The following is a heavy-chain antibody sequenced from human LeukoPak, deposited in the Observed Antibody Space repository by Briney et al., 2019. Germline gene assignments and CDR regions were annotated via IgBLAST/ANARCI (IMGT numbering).Heavy chain of an antibody. Sequence: SETLSLTCTVSGYSISSGYYWGWIRQPPGKGLEWIGSIYHSGSTYYNPSLKSRVTISVDTSKNQFSLKLSSVTAADTAVYYCAKSMTTVTTGGLGFDPWGQGTLVTVSS. D-gene: IGHD4-11*01. V-gene: IGHV4-38-2*02. J-gene: IGHJ5*02. CDR1: GYSISSGYY. CDR3: AKSMTTVTTGGLGFDP. CDR2: IYHSGST.